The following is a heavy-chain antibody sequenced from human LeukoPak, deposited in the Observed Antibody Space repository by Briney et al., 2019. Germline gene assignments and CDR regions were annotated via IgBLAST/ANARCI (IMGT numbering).Heavy chain of an antibody. D-gene: IGHD2-15*01. CDR2: ISYDGSNK. CDR3: ARGVPFWYCSGGSCPYAFDI. CDR1: GFTFSSYG. Sequence: GGSLRLSCAASGFTFSSYGMHWVRQAPGKGLEWVAVISYDGSNKYYADSVKGRFTISRDNAKNSLYLQMNSLRAEDTAVYYCARGVPFWYCSGGSCPYAFDIWGQGTMVTVSS. J-gene: IGHJ3*02. V-gene: IGHV3-30*03.